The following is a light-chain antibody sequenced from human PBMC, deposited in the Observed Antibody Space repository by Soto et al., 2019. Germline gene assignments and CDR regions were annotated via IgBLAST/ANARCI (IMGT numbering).Light chain of an antibody. CDR3: SSYTSSSTSYV. Sequence: QSVLTQPASVSGSPGQSITISCTGSSSDVGGYMYVSWYQQHPGKAPKLMIYEASNRPSGVSNRFSGSKSGNTASLTISGLQAEDEADYYCSSYTSSSTSYVFGTGTKVTVL. CDR1: SSDVGGYMY. V-gene: IGLV2-14*01. CDR2: EAS. J-gene: IGLJ1*01.